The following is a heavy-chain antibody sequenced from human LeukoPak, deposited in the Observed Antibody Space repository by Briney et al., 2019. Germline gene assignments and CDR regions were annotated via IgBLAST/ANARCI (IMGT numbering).Heavy chain of an antibody. D-gene: IGHD2-8*01. CDR2: INSDGRII. CDR1: GFAFSGNW. Sequence: GGSLRLSCADSGFAFSGNWMSCVRHVPGKGLVWVSHINSDGRIIRYADSVKGRFTISRDKANNTLYLQMNSLRAEDTGVYYCARYLYAFALDVWGKGTTVTVS. CDR3: ARYLYAFALDV. J-gene: IGHJ6*03. V-gene: IGHV3-74*01.